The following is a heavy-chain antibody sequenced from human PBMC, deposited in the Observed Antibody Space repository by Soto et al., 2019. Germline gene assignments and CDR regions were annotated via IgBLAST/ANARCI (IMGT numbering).Heavy chain of an antibody. V-gene: IGHV1-3*01. CDR1: GYTFTSYA. CDR2: INAGNGNT. Sequence: ASVKVSCKASGYTFTSYAMHWVRQAPGQRLEWMGWINAGNGNTKYSQKFQGRVTITRDTSASTAYMELSSLRSEDTAVYYCAREVNRGVIIIGDAFEIWGRGTMVTV. D-gene: IGHD3-10*01. CDR3: AREVNRGVIIIGDAFEI. J-gene: IGHJ3*02.